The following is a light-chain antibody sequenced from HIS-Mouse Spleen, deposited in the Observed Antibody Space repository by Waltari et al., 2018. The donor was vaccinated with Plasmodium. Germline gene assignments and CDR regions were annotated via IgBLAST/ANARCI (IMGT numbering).Light chain of an antibody. CDR3: CSYAGSSTHVV. Sequence: QSALTQPASVSGSPGQSITISCTGTSSDVGSYNLVSWYQQHPGKAPKLMIYEGSKRPSGVSNRFPGSKSGNTASLTSSGLQAEDEADYYCCSYAGSSTHVVFGGGTKLTVL. CDR2: EGS. J-gene: IGLJ2*01. V-gene: IGLV2-23*01. CDR1: SSDVGSYNL.